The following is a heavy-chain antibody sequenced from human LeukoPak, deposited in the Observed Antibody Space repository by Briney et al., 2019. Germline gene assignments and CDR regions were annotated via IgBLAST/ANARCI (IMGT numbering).Heavy chain of an antibody. CDR2: IYYSGST. J-gene: IGHJ5*02. CDR3: ARQEGRRDGYNLYWFDP. D-gene: IGHD5-24*01. Sequence: SETLSLTCTVSGGSISSSSYYWGWIRQPPGKGLEWIGSIYYSGSTYYNPSLKSRVTISVDTSKNQFSLKLSSVTAADTAVYYCARQEGRRDGYNLYWFDPWGQGTLVTVSS. V-gene: IGHV4-39*01. CDR1: GGSISSSSYY.